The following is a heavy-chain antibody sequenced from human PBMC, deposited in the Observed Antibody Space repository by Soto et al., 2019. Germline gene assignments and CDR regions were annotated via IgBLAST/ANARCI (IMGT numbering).Heavy chain of an antibody. Sequence: SETLSLTCTVSGDSISSYYWSWIRQPPGKGLEWIGYIYYSGSTNYNPSLKSRVTISVDTSTSTADMELRSLRSDDTAVYYCAREPNYFDYWGQGTLVTVSS. J-gene: IGHJ4*02. CDR3: AREPNYFDY. CDR1: GDSISSYY. CDR2: IYYSGST. V-gene: IGHV4-59*01.